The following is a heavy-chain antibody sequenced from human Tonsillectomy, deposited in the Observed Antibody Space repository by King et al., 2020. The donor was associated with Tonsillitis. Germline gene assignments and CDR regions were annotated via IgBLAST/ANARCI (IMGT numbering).Heavy chain of an antibody. V-gene: IGHV1-18*01. CDR3: AIAMTQVAARRGTYYYYGMDV. CDR2: ISTYNGNT. CDR1: GYTFTSYG. D-gene: IGHD6-6*01. Sequence: VQLVESGAEVKKPGASVKVSCKASGYTFTSYGISWVRQAPGQGLEWMGWISTYNGNTNYAQKLQGRVTMTTDTSTSTAYMELRSLRSDDTAVYYCAIAMTQVAARRGTYYYYGMDVWGQGTTVTVSS. J-gene: IGHJ6*02.